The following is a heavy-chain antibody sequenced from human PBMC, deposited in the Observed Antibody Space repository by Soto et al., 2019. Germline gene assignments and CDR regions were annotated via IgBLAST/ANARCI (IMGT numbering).Heavy chain of an antibody. Sequence: GASVKVSCTASGGTFSSYAISWVRQAPGQGLEWMGGIIPIFGTANYAQKFQGRVTITADESTSTAYMELSSLRSEDTAVYYCASHGLRAARRDYYYYGMDVWGQGTTVTSP. J-gene: IGHJ6*02. CDR1: GGTFSSYA. V-gene: IGHV1-69*13. D-gene: IGHD6-6*01. CDR2: IIPIFGTA. CDR3: ASHGLRAARRDYYYYGMDV.